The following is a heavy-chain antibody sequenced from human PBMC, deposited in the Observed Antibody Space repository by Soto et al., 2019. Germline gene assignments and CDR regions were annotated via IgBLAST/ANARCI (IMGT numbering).Heavy chain of an antibody. Sequence: PGGSLRLSCAASGFTVSSNYMSWVRQAPGKGLEWVSVTYSGGSTYYADSVKGRFTISRDNSKNTLYLQMNSLRAEDTAVYYCARVLAGVISDYWGQGTLVTVSS. CDR1: GFTVSSNY. V-gene: IGHV3-53*01. J-gene: IGHJ4*02. CDR2: TYSGGST. CDR3: ARVLAGVISDY. D-gene: IGHD3-10*01.